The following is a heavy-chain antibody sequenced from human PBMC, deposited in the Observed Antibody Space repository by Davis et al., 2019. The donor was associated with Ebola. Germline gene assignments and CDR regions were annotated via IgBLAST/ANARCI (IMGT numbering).Heavy chain of an antibody. CDR2: IKSKTDGGTT. Sequence: GESLKISCAASGFTFSNAWMSWVRQAPGKGLEWVGRIKSKTDGGTTDYAAPVKGRFTISRDDSKNTLYLQMNSLKTEDTAVYYCVRAVRRYGDWFDPWGQGTLVTVSS. D-gene: IGHD6-19*01. CDR3: VRAVRRYGDWFDP. V-gene: IGHV3-15*01. J-gene: IGHJ5*02. CDR1: GFTFSNAW.